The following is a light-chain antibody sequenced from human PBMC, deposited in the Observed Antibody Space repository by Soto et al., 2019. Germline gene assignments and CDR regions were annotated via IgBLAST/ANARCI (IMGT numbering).Light chain of an antibody. V-gene: IGKV3-20*01. CDR1: QSVNSNY. CDR2: GAS. Sequence: EIVLTQSPGTLSLSPGERATLSCRASQSVNSNYLAWYQQKPGQVPRHLIYGASIRDAGVPDRLSGSGSGTDFTLTISRLEPEDYAVYYFQQYGTSPHTFGQGTKLEIK. CDR3: QQYGTSPHT. J-gene: IGKJ2*01.